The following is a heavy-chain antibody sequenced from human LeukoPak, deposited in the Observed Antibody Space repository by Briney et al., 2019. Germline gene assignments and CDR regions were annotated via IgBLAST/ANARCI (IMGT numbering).Heavy chain of an antibody. D-gene: IGHD6-19*01. CDR3: ASSSGRYIARVDY. V-gene: IGHV4-59*12. Sequence: PSETLSLTCTVSGDSISSDYWSWIRQPPGKGLEWIGYIYYSGSTNYNPSLKSRVTISVDTSKNQFSLKLSSVTAADTAVYYCASSSGRYIARVDYWGQGTLVTVSS. CDR1: GDSISSDY. CDR2: IYYSGST. J-gene: IGHJ4*02.